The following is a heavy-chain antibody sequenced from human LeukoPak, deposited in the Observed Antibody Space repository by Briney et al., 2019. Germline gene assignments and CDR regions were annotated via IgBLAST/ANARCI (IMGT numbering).Heavy chain of an antibody. CDR3: ATTLGYCTGGSCSEGWFDP. CDR2: INHSGST. CDR1: GGSFSGYY. V-gene: IGHV4-34*01. D-gene: IGHD2-15*01. J-gene: IGHJ5*02. Sequence: PSETLSLTCAVYGGSFSGYYWSWIRQPPGKGLEWIGEINHSGSTNYNPSLKSRVTISVDTSKNQFSLKLSSVTAADTAVYYCATTLGYCTGGSCSEGWFDPWGQGTLVTVSS.